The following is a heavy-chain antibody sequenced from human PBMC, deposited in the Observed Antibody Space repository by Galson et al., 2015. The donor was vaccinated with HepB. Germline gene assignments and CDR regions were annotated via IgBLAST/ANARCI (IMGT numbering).Heavy chain of an antibody. J-gene: IGHJ1*01. CDR3: ARTAYCGGDCYSGYFQH. CDR1: GFTFSSYA. Sequence: SLRLSCAASGFTFSSYAMHWVRQAPGKGLEWVAVISYDGSNKYYADPVKGRFTISRDNSKNTLYLQMNSLRAEDTAVYYCARTAYCGGDCYSGYFQHWGQGTLVTVSS. CDR2: ISYDGSNK. D-gene: IGHD2-21*01. V-gene: IGHV3-30-3*01.